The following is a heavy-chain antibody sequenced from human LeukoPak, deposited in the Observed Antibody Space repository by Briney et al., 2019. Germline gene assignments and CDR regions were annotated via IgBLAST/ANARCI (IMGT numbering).Heavy chain of an antibody. Sequence: PGGSLRLSCTASGFSFTDFDMNWVRQAPGKGLEWVSHTTHSGITTHYADSVKGRFTISRDNSKSTLYLQMNSLRAEDTAVYYCAKPVTGSIFDYWGRGTPVTVSS. J-gene: IGHJ4*02. CDR1: GFSFTDFD. CDR3: AKPVTGSIFDY. D-gene: IGHD6-19*01. CDR2: TTHSGITT. V-gene: IGHV3-23*01.